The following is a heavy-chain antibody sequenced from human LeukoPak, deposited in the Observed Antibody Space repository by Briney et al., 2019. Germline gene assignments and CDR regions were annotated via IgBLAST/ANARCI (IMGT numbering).Heavy chain of an antibody. CDR3: ARVGWDDYGDYNDY. CDR1: GGSISSSNW. D-gene: IGHD4-17*01. Sequence: SETLSLTCAVSGGSISSSNWWSWVRQPPGKGLEWIAEFRYSGNTNYNPSLKSRVTISVDKSNNQFSLGLSSVTAADTAVYYCARVGWDDYGDYNDYWGQGTLVTVSS. V-gene: IGHV4-4*02. CDR2: FRYSGNT. J-gene: IGHJ4*02.